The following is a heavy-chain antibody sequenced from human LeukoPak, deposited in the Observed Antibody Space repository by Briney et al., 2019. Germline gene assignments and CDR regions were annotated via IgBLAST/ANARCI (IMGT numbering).Heavy chain of an antibody. J-gene: IGHJ4*02. CDR3: ARRGIQQWSFDY. CDR2: IYSGGST. Sequence: GGSLRLSCAASEFSVGSNYMTWVRQAPGKGLEWVSLIYSGGSTYYADSVKGRFTISRDNSKNTLYLQMNSLRAEDTAVYYCARRGIQQWSFDYWGQGTLVTVSS. D-gene: IGHD5-18*01. CDR1: EFSVGSNY. V-gene: IGHV3-66*04.